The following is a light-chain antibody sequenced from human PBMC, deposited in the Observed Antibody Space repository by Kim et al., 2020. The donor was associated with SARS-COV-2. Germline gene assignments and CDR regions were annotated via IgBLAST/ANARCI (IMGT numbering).Light chain of an antibody. J-gene: IGLJ2*01. Sequence: SPGQTARITCSGDALSKLYADWYQQKAGQAPVLVIYTDSERPSGIPERFSGSSSGTTVTLTISGVQAEDEADYYCQSADSSGTYVVFGGGTQLTVL. CDR2: TDS. CDR3: QSADSSGTYVV. CDR1: ALSKLY. V-gene: IGLV3-25*03.